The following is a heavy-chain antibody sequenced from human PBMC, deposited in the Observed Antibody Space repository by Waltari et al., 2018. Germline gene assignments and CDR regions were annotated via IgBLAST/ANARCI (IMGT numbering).Heavy chain of an antibody. J-gene: IGHJ4*02. Sequence: QLQLQESGPGLVKPSETLSLTCTVSGGSISSSSYYWGWIRQPPGKGLEWIGSIYYSGSTDYNPSLKRRVTISVDTSKNQFSRKLSSVTAADTAVYYCARNDYDILTGYYYWGQGTLVTVSS. V-gene: IGHV4-39*07. CDR3: ARNDYDILTGYYY. CDR2: IYYSGST. D-gene: IGHD3-9*01. CDR1: GGSISSSSYY.